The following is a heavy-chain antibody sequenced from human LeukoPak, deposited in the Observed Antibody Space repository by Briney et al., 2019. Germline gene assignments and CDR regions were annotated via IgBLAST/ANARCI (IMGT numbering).Heavy chain of an antibody. V-gene: IGHV4-30-4*01. D-gene: IGHD3-3*01. Sequence: PSETLSLTCIVSGGSISSGDYYWSWIRQPPGKGLEWIGYIYYSGSTYYNPSLKSRVTISVDTSKNQFSLKLSSVTAADTAVYYCARGSTSYYDFWSGYQHPLYYGMDVWGRGTTVTVSS. CDR2: IYYSGST. J-gene: IGHJ6*02. CDR1: GGSISSGDYY. CDR3: ARGSTSYYDFWSGYQHPLYYGMDV.